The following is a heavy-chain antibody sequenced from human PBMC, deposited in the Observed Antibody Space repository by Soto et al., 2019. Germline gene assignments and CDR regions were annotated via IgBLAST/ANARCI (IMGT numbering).Heavy chain of an antibody. Sequence: QITLKESGPTQVKPTQPLTLTCTVSGFSLSSSGVGVGWIRQPPGKSLEWLALIYWDDDKRYSPSLKTRLTVSRDTTQNQVVLTMTEMDPAHTATYCCARSDSATGTTFGYWGQGTLATVPS. CDR3: ARSDSATGTTFGY. D-gene: IGHD1-1*01. CDR2: IYWDDDK. CDR1: GFSLSSSGVG. V-gene: IGHV2-5*02. J-gene: IGHJ4*02.